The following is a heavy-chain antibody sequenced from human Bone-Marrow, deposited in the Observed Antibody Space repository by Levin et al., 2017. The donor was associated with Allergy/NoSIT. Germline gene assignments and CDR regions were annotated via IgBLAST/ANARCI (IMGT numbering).Heavy chain of an antibody. V-gene: IGHV3-21*01. Sequence: PGGSLRLSCAASGILFSSYDMNWVRQAPVKGLEWVSSISAGGNYIYYADSVKGRFTISRDNAKNSLFLQMNSLRAEDTAVYYCASWAMYHYDRSAFDYFYYAMDVWGQGTTVTVSS. D-gene: IGHD3-22*01. CDR1: GILFSSYD. CDR2: ISAGGNYI. CDR3: ASWAMYHYDRSAFDYFYYAMDV. J-gene: IGHJ6*02.